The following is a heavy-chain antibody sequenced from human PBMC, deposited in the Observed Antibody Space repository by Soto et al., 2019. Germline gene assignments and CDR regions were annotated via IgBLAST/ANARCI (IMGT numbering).Heavy chain of an antibody. CDR1: GFTFSSYG. Sequence: QVQLVESGGGVVQPGRSLRLSCAASGFTFSSYGMHWVRQAPGKGLEWVAVISYDGSNKYYADSVKGRFTIYRDNSKNALYGQMNRLRAEETAVYCCGKLLGDGEDYWGQGTLVTVSS. D-gene: IGHD3-10*02. CDR2: ISYDGSNK. J-gene: IGHJ4*02. V-gene: IGHV3-30*18. CDR3: GKLLGDGEDY.